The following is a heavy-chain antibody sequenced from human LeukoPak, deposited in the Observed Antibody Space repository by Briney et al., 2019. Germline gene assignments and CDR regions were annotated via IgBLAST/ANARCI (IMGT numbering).Heavy chain of an antibody. D-gene: IGHD3-10*01. CDR1: GGSFSGYY. J-gene: IGHJ6*03. CDR3: ARRYYGSGSYRSYYYYYMDV. CDR2: INHSGST. V-gene: IGHV4-34*01. Sequence: SETLSLTCAVYGGSFSGYYWSWIRQPPGKGLEWIGEINHSGSTNYNPSLKSRVTISVDTSKNQFSLKLSSVTAADTAVYYCARRYYGSGSYRSYYYYYMDVWGKGTTVTISS.